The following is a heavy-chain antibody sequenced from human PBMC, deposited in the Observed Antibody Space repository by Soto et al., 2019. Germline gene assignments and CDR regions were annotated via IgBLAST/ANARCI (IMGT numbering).Heavy chain of an antibody. D-gene: IGHD2-21*02. Sequence: SETLSLTCTVSGGSISSGDYYWSWIRQPPGKGLEWIGYIYYSGSTYYNPSLKSRVTISVDTSKNQFSLKLSSVTAADTAVYYCARDVPYCGGDCYSDAFDIWGQGTMVTVSS. V-gene: IGHV4-30-4*01. CDR1: GGSISSGDYY. CDR2: IYYSGST. CDR3: ARDVPYCGGDCYSDAFDI. J-gene: IGHJ3*02.